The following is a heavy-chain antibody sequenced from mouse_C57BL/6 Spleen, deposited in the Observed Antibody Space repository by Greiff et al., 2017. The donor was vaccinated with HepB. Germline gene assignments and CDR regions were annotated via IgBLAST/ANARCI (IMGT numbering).Heavy chain of an antibody. CDR3: ARRITTVVAPYFDY. CDR1: GYTFTDYY. D-gene: IGHD1-1*01. CDR2: INPYNGGT. Sequence: EVKLLESGPVLVKPGASVKMSCKASGYTFTDYYMNWVKQSHGKSLEWIGVINPYNGGTSYNQKFKGKATLTVDKTSSTTYIERNSLTSEDSAVYYCARRITTVVAPYFDYWGQGTTLTVSS. J-gene: IGHJ2*01. V-gene: IGHV1-19*01.